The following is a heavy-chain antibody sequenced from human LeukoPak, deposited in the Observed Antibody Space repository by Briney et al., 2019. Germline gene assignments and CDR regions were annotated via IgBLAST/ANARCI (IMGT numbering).Heavy chain of an antibody. CDR3: ASIAVAGLDY. CDR2: ISSSGSTI. CDR1: GFTFSSYW. D-gene: IGHD6-19*01. J-gene: IGHJ4*02. V-gene: IGHV3-48*03. Sequence: GGSLRLSCAASGFTFSSYWMSWVRQAPGRGLEWVSYISSSGSTIYYADSVKGRFTISRDNAKNSLYLQMNSLRAEDTAVYYCASIAVAGLDYWGQGTLVTVSS.